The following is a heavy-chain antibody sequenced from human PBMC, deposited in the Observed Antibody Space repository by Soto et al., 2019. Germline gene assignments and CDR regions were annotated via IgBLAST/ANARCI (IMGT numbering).Heavy chain of an antibody. Sequence: ASVKVSCKASGYTFTGYYMHWVRQAPGQGLEWMGIINPSGGSTSYAQKFQGRVTMTRDTSTSTVYMELSSLRSEDTAVYYCARVSSLDCSSKSCYDYGGQGTLVTVSS. J-gene: IGHJ4*02. D-gene: IGHD2-2*01. V-gene: IGHV1-46*03. CDR3: ARVSSLDCSSKSCYDY. CDR2: INPSGGST. CDR1: GYTFTGYY.